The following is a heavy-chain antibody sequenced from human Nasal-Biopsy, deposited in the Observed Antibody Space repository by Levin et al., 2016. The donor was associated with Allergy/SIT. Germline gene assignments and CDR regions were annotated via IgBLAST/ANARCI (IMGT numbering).Heavy chain of an antibody. D-gene: IGHD4-17*01. CDR3: ARDRTTGFTVFDY. J-gene: IGHJ4*02. V-gene: IGHV3-74*01. Sequence: GGSLRLSCAASGFTFSNYWMHWVRQAPGKGLVWVSHIKSDGSDTSYADSVKGRFTISRDNAKNTLYLQMNSLRAEDTAVYYCARDRTTGFTVFDYWGQGTLVTVSS. CDR1: GFTFSNYW. CDR2: IKSDGSDT.